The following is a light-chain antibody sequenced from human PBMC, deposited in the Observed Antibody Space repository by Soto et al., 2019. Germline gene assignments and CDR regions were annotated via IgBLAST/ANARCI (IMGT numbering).Light chain of an antibody. CDR1: QSVTSSH. CDR2: DAS. Sequence: IVLTQSPGTLSLSPGERATLSCGASQSVTSSHLAWYQQKPGLAPRLLIYDASSRATGIPDRFSGSGSGTDFTLTISRLEPEDFAVYYCQQYGSSPLTFGQGTRLEIK. V-gene: IGKV3D-20*01. J-gene: IGKJ5*01. CDR3: QQYGSSPLT.